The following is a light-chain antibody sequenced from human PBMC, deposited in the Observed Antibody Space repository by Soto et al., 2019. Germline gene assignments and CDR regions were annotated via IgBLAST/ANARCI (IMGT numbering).Light chain of an antibody. CDR1: QSVSSN. J-gene: IGKJ5*01. Sequence: EIVMTESPATLSVSPGEGFTLSGRASQSVSSNLAWYQQRPGQAPRLLIYGASTRATGIPARFSGSGSGTEFTLTISSLQSEDFAVYYCQQYNNWPPITFGQGTRLEIK. CDR2: GAS. CDR3: QQYNNWPPIT. V-gene: IGKV3-15*01.